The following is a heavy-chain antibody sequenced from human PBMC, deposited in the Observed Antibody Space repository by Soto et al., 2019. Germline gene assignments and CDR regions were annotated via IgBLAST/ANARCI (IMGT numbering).Heavy chain of an antibody. D-gene: IGHD2-15*01. CDR1: GYSISGCDYS. CDR3: VRADSDNCFEP. Sequence: SEILFLTCTVSGYSISGCDYSWSWMRQPPGKGLEWIGYIYYSGTTFYNPSLKSRVTIALGTSKIQFSLKLSSVTAADTAVYYCVRADSDNCFEPWGQGTLVTVSS. CDR2: IYYSGTT. J-gene: IGHJ5*02. V-gene: IGHV4-30-4*01.